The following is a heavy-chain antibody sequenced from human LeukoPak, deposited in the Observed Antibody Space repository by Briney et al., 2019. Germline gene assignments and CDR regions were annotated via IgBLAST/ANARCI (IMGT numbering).Heavy chain of an antibody. CDR3: ASGEGGSSLDY. J-gene: IGHJ4*02. CDR2: VSSSGST. Sequence: SETLSLTCAVYGGSFSGYYWSWIRQPPGKGLEWIGCVSSSGSTNYNPSLKSRVTISVNTSKNQFSLRLSSVTAADTAVYYCASGEGGSSLDYWGQGTLVTVSS. CDR1: GGSFSGYY. D-gene: IGHD6-13*01. V-gene: IGHV4-4*08.